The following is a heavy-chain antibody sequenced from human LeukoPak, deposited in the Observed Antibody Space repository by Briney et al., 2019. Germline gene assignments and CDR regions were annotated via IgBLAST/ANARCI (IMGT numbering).Heavy chain of an antibody. D-gene: IGHD3-22*01. CDR1: GGSISSSSYC. V-gene: IGHV4-39*07. CDR3: ARGPYYYDSSDDAFDI. J-gene: IGHJ3*02. CDR2: IYYSGST. Sequence: PSETLSLTCTVSGGSISSSSYCWGWIRQPPGKGLEWIGSIYYSGSTYYNPSLKSRVTISVDTSKNQFSLKLSSVTAADTAVYYCARGPYYYDSSDDAFDIWGQGTMVTVSS.